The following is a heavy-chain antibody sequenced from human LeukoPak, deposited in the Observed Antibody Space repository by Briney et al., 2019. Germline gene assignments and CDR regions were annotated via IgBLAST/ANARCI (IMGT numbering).Heavy chain of an antibody. D-gene: IGHD2-15*01. CDR2: IPYDGSNK. J-gene: IGHJ1*01. CDR3: ARDSSDIRSLIAH. Sequence: GRSLRLSCAASGFTFSSYAMHWVRQAPGKGLEWVAVIPYDGSNKYYADSVKGRFTISRDNSKSTLYLQMNSLRSEDTAVYYCARDSSDIRSLIAHWGQGTLVTVSS. CDR1: GFTFSSYA. V-gene: IGHV3-30-3*01.